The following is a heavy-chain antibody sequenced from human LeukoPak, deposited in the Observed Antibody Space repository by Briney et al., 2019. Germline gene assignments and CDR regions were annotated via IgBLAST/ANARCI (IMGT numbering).Heavy chain of an antibody. Sequence: PSQTLSLTCTVSAGSISSSSYYWGWIRQPPGKGLEWIGRIYYSGSTYYNPSLKSRVTISVDTSKNQCSLKLSSVTAADTAVYYCARVGATHFDYWGQGTLVTVSS. V-gene: IGHV4-39*01. CDR1: AGSISSSSYY. D-gene: IGHD1-26*01. CDR2: IYYSGST. CDR3: ARVGATHFDY. J-gene: IGHJ4*02.